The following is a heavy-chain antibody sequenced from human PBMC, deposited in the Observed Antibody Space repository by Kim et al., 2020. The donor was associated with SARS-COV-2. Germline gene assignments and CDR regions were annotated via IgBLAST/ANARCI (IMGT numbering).Heavy chain of an antibody. Sequence: GGSLRLSCSASGFTFSSYAMHWVRQAPGKGLEWVAVISNDGSNKFYADSVKGRFTISRDNSKNTLLLQLNNLRAEDSAVYHCAAVYSQDSGGYLGPLYFQHWGQGTLVTVSS. D-gene: IGHD3-22*01. CDR1: GFTFSSYA. CDR3: AAVYSQDSGGYLGPLYFQH. V-gene: IGHV3-30*04. CDR2: ISNDGSNK. J-gene: IGHJ1*01.